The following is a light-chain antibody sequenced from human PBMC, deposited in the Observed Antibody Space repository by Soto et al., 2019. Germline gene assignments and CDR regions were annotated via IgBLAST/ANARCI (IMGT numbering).Light chain of an antibody. V-gene: IGKV3-11*01. J-gene: IGKJ1*01. Sequence: EIVLTQSPATLSLSPGERATLSCRASQSVSSYLAWYQQKPGQAPRLLIYDASNRATGIPARFSGSGSGTDFPLTIRRPEPEDFAVYYCQQRSNWPRTFCQRTKVEIK. CDR3: QQRSNWPRT. CDR2: DAS. CDR1: QSVSSY.